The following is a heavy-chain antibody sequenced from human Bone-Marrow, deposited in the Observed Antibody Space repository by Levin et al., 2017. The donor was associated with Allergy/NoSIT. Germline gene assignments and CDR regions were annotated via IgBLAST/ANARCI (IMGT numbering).Heavy chain of an antibody. CDR3: ARVRKRVGESLDY. CDR2: IYYSGST. D-gene: IGHD3-10*01. Sequence: SCTVSGGSISSSSYYWGWIRQPPGKGLEWIGSIYYSGSTYYNPSLKSRVTISVDTSKNQFSLKLSSVTAADTAVYYCARVRKRVGESLDYWGQGTLVTVSS. CDR1: GGSISSSSYY. J-gene: IGHJ4*02. V-gene: IGHV4-39*07.